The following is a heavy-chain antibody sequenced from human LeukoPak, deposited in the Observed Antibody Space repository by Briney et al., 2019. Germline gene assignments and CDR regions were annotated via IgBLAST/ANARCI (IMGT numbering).Heavy chain of an antibody. J-gene: IGHJ6*02. CDR2: IYYSGST. V-gene: IGHV4-59*08. CDR1: GGSISSYY. Sequence: SETLSLTCTVSGGSISSYYWSWIRQPPGKGLEWIGYIYYSGSTNYNPSLKSRVTISVDTSKNQFSLKLSSVTAADTAVYYCARGIASGTLSYSYYGMDVWGQGTTVTVSS. CDR3: ARGIASGTLSYSYYGMDV. D-gene: IGHD6-13*01.